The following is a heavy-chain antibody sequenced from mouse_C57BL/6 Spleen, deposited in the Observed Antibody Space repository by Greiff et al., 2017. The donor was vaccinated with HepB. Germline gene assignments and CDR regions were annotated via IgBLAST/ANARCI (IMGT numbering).Heavy chain of an antibody. CDR1: GFTFSDYG. CDR3: ARNEGLRAMDY. V-gene: IGHV5-17*01. J-gene: IGHJ4*01. Sequence: EVMLVESGGGLVKPGGSLKLSCAASGFTFSDYGMHWVRQAPEKGLEWVAYISSGSSTIYYADTVKGRFTISRDNAKNTLFLQMTSLRSEDTAMYYCARNEGLRAMDYWGQGTSVTVSS. D-gene: IGHD2-4*01. CDR2: ISSGSSTI.